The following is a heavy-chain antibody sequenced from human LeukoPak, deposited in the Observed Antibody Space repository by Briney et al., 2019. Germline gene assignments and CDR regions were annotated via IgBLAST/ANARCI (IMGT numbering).Heavy chain of an antibody. CDR2: IYVGGSDT. J-gene: IGHJ4*02. CDR1: GYTFPSYW. V-gene: IGHV5-51*01. Sequence: HGESLKISCKGSGYTFPSYWIAWVCQMPGKGLEWMGVIYVGGSDTRYSPSFQGQVTISADKSISTAYLQWGSLKASDTAMYYCARLGYCSGGTCYKSYFDYWGQGTLVTVSS. D-gene: IGHD2-15*01. CDR3: ARLGYCSGGTCYKSYFDY.